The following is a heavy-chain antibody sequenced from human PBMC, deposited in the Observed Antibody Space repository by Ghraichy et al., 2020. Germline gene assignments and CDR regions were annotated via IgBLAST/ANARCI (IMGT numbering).Heavy chain of an antibody. V-gene: IGHV2-5*02. CDR1: GFSLSTSGVG. D-gene: IGHD3-22*01. J-gene: IGHJ5*02. CDR3: AHRKDYYESNILWFAP. CDR2: IYWDDDK. Sequence: SGPKLVKPTQTLTLTCTFSGFSLSTSGVGVGWIRQPPGKALEWLALIYWDDDKRYSPSLKSRLTITKDTSKNQVVLTMTNMDPVDTATYYCAHRKDYYESNILWFAPWGQGTLVTVSS.